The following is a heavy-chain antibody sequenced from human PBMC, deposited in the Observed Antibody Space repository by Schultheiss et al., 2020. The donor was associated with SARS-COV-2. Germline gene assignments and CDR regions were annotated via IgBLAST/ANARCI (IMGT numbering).Heavy chain of an antibody. CDR3: AKDSIAAAGSWFDP. CDR1: GFTFSSYW. D-gene: IGHD6-13*01. V-gene: IGHV3-20*04. CDR2: INWNGGST. J-gene: IGHJ5*02. Sequence: GGSLRLSCAASGFTFSSYWMHWVRQAPGKGLVWVSGINWNGGSTGYADSVKGRFTISRDNAKNSLYLQMNSLRAEDTALYYCAKDSIAAAGSWFDPWGQGTLVTVSS.